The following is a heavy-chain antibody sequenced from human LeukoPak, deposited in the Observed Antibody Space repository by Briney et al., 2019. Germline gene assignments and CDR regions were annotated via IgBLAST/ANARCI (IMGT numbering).Heavy chain of an antibody. J-gene: IGHJ4*02. D-gene: IGHD2-2*02. Sequence: GGSLRLSCTVSGFTVSSNSMSWVRQAPGKGLEGVSFFYSDNTHYSDSVKGRFTISRDNSKHTPYLHMNSLGAAATAVYFCARRAGAYPPPYDYWGQGTLVTVSS. CDR2: FYSDNT. CDR3: ARRAGAYPPPYDY. V-gene: IGHV3-53*01. CDR1: GFTVSSNS.